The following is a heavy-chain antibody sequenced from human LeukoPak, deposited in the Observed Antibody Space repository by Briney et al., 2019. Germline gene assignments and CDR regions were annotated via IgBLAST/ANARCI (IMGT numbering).Heavy chain of an antibody. J-gene: IGHJ1*01. CDR1: GYTFTGYY. Sequence: ASVKVSCKASGYTFTGYYMHWVRQAPGQGLEWMGWINPNSGGTNYAQKFQGRVTMTRDTSISTAYMELSRLRSDDTAVYYCAKVSSPYYYDSSGYSRRRTGYFQHWGQGTLVTVSS. CDR3: AKVSSPYYYDSSGYSRRRTGYFQH. V-gene: IGHV1-2*02. CDR2: INPNSGGT. D-gene: IGHD3-22*01.